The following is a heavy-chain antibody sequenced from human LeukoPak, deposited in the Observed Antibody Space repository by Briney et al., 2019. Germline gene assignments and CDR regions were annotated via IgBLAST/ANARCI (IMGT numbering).Heavy chain of an antibody. CDR3: ATVRYGNYFDH. J-gene: IGHJ4*02. CDR2: IKVDGSES. CDR1: GFTFSTYW. V-gene: IGHV3-7*01. D-gene: IGHD4-17*01. Sequence: GGSLRLSCEASGFTFSTYWMSWVRQAPGKGLEWVANIKVDGSESYYGDSVKGRFTISRDNAKNSLCLQMNSLRVEDTAVYYCATVRYGNYFDHWGQGTLVTASS.